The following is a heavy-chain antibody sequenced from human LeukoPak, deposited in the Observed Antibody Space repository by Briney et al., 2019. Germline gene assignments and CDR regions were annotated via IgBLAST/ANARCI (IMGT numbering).Heavy chain of an antibody. CDR3: AKDIAAYYYDRSGYPDY. D-gene: IGHD3-22*01. CDR2: ISWNSGSI. Sequence: QPGRSLRLSCAASGFTFDDYAMHWVRQAPGKGLEWVSGISWNSGSIGYADSVKGRFTISRDNAKNSLYLQMNSLRAEDTALYYCAKDIAAYYYDRSGYPDYWGQGTLVTVSS. V-gene: IGHV3-9*01. CDR1: GFTFDDYA. J-gene: IGHJ4*02.